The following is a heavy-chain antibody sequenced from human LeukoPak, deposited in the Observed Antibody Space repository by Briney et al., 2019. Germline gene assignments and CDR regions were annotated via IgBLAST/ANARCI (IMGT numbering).Heavy chain of an antibody. CDR2: TYSSAST. V-gene: IGHV4-59*01. Sequence: PETLSLTCTVSGDSISSYYWSWIRQPPGRGLAWIGYTYSSASTKYNPSLKSRVTISVDTSKNQFSLKLSSVTAADTAVYYCARARVRSYSYDSSGFYTSGWHFDLWGRGTLVTVSS. D-gene: IGHD3-22*01. J-gene: IGHJ2*01. CDR1: GDSISSYY. CDR3: ARARVRSYSYDSSGFYTSGWHFDL.